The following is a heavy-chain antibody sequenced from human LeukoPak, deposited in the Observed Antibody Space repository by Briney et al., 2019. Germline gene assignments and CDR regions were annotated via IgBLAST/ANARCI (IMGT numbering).Heavy chain of an antibody. CDR3: ARDSGSCFDY. Sequence: PGGSMRLSCAASGFTFSSDWMSWVRQAPGKGLEWVANIKQDGSEKYYVDSVKGRFTISRDNAKNLLYLQMHSLRAEDTAVYYCARDSGSCFDYWGQGTLVTVSS. CDR1: GFTFSSDW. D-gene: IGHD1-26*01. CDR2: IKQDGSEK. V-gene: IGHV3-7*01. J-gene: IGHJ4*02.